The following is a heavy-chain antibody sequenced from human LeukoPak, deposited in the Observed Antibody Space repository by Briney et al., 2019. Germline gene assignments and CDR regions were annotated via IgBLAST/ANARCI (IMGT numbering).Heavy chain of an antibody. CDR3: ASFDSEKPVSGSSQFGY. D-gene: IGHD3-10*01. CDR2: IYGGGDT. CDR1: GFSLSYNY. Sequence: GGSLRLSCAASGFSLSYNYMNWVRQAPGKGLEWVSVIYGGGDTYHTDYVKGRFTISRDLSKNTLYLEMNSLRPEDTAVYYCASFDSEKPVSGSSQFGYWGQGTLVTVSS. J-gene: IGHJ4*02. V-gene: IGHV3-66*02.